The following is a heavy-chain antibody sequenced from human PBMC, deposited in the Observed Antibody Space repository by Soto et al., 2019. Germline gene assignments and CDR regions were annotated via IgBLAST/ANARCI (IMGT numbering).Heavy chain of an antibody. CDR2: IYYSGST. CDR1: GGSISSSSYY. CDR3: ARHFLAYSSGWYEVPDY. V-gene: IGHV4-39*01. D-gene: IGHD6-19*01. Sequence: SETLSLTCTVSGGSISSSSYYWGWIRQPPGKGLEWIGSIYYSGSTYYNPSLKSRVTISVDTSKNQFSLKLSSVTAADTAVYYCARHFLAYSSGWYEVPDYWGQGTLVTVSS. J-gene: IGHJ4*02.